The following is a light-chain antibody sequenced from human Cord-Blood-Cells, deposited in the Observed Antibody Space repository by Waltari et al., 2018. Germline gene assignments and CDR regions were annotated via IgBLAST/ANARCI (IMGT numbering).Light chain of an antibody. CDR1: SSDVGRYNL. J-gene: IGLJ1*01. Sequence: QSALTQPASVSGSPGQSITISCTGTSSDVGRYNLVPWYQQHPGKAPKLMIYEGSKRPSGVSNRFSGSKSGNTASLTISGLQAEDEADYYCCSYAGSSTYVCGTGTKVTVL. CDR3: CSYAGSSTYV. CDR2: EGS. V-gene: IGLV2-23*01.